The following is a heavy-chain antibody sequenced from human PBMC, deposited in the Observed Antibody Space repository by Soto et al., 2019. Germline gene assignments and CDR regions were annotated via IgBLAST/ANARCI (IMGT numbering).Heavy chain of an antibody. V-gene: IGHV3-33*01. CDR3: ARSRDYGDDVFDY. Sequence: PGGSLRLSCAASGFTFSSYGMHWVRQAPGKGLEWVAVIWYDGSNKYYADSVKGRFTISRDNSKNTLYLQMNSLRAEDTTVYYCARSRDYGDDVFDYWGQGTLVTVSS. D-gene: IGHD4-17*01. CDR1: GFTFSSYG. J-gene: IGHJ4*02. CDR2: IWYDGSNK.